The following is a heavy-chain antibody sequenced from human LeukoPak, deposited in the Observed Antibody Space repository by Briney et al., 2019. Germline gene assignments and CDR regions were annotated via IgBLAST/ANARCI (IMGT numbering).Heavy chain of an antibody. D-gene: IGHD2-2*01. CDR2: INHSGST. Sequence: SETLSLTCAVYGGSFSGYYWSWIRQPPGKGLEGIGEINHSGSTNYNPSLKSRVTISVDTSKNQFSLKLSSVTAADTAVYYCARAAPQLDGFDYWGQGTLVTVSS. J-gene: IGHJ4*02. CDR3: ARAAPQLDGFDY. V-gene: IGHV4-34*01. CDR1: GGSFSGYY.